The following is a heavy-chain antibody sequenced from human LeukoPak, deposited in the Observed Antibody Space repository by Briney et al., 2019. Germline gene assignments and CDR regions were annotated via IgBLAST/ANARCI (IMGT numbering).Heavy chain of an antibody. J-gene: IGHJ4*02. CDR1: GGSISSYY. CDR3: ARHLTEGGIWSD. Sequence: RASETLSLTCTVSGGSISSYYWSWTRQPPGKGLEWIGYIHCSGSTNSNPSLKSRVTISVDTSKNRFSLKLSSVTTADTAVYYCARHLTEGGIWSDWGRGTGVSVSS. V-gene: IGHV4-59*08. CDR2: IHCSGST. D-gene: IGHD6-13*01.